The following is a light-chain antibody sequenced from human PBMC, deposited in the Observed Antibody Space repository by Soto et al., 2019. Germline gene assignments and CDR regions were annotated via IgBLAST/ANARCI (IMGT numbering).Light chain of an antibody. CDR3: QQYTAYSPWT. V-gene: IGKV1-33*01. CDR1: QDITNQ. CDR2: KAS. J-gene: IGKJ1*01. Sequence: DIQMTQSPSSLSASVGDTVTITCQASQDITNQLNWYQQKPGKAPKLLIYKASDLDVGVPSRFSGSGSATEFTLTINDLQPEDAATYYCQQYTAYSPWTFGPGTKVEVK.